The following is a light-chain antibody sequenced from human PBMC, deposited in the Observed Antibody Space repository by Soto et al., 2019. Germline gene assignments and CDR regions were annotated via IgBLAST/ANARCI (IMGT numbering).Light chain of an antibody. Sequence: EVVMTQSPGTLSLSPGERATLSCRASQSVKNNYLAWYQQKPGQARRLLIYGASSRATDIPDRFSGSGAGTDFTLTISKLEPEDFEVYYCQLYGSLSLTFGGGTKVEIK. CDR2: GAS. CDR1: QSVKNNY. J-gene: IGKJ4*01. V-gene: IGKV3-20*01. CDR3: QLYGSLSLT.